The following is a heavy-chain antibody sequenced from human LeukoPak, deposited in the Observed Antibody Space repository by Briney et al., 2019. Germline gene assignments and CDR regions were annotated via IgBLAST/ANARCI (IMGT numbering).Heavy chain of an antibody. CDR3: ARDISYYYGSGSYLGY. D-gene: IGHD3-10*01. Sequence: ASVKVSCKASGYTFTSYYMHWVRQAPGQGLEWMGIIRPSGGSTSYAQKFQGRVTMTRDTSTSTVYMELSSLRSEDTAVYYCARDISYYYGSGSYLGYWGQGTLVTVSS. CDR1: GYTFTSYY. CDR2: IRPSGGST. V-gene: IGHV1-46*01. J-gene: IGHJ4*02.